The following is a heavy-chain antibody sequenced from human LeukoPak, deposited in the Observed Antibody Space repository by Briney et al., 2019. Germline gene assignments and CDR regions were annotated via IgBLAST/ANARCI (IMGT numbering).Heavy chain of an antibody. CDR1: GFTFSSNA. V-gene: IGHV3-23*01. CDR2: IDGLGGDT. J-gene: IGHJ4*02. Sequence: GGSLRLSCAASGFTFSSNAMSWVRQAPGKGLEWVSAIDGLGGDTDYADSVKGRFIISRDNSKNTVYLQMNSLRAEDTAVYYCAVRYNGSWYLFDYWGQGTLVTVSS. D-gene: IGHD6-13*01. CDR3: AVRYNGSWYLFDY.